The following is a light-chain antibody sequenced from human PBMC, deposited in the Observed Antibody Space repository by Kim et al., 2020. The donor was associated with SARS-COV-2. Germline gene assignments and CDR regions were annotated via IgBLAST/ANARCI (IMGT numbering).Light chain of an antibody. CDR3: QQYNTYSALT. V-gene: IGKV1-5*03. Sequence: SVGDRVTITGRASQNINNWLAWYQQKPGKAPKLLIYKTSSLENGVPSRFSGSRSGTEFTLTISSLQPDDFATYYCQQYNTYSALTFGGGTKVDIK. CDR2: KTS. J-gene: IGKJ4*01. CDR1: QNINNW.